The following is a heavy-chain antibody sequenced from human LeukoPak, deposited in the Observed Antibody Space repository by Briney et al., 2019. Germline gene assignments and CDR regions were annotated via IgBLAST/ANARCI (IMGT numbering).Heavy chain of an antibody. D-gene: IGHD5/OR15-5a*01. V-gene: IGHV3-48*03. CDR1: GFTFSSYE. J-gene: IGHJ4*02. CDR3: ARILSTPFDY. Sequence: GGSLRLSCAASGFTFSSYEMNWVRQAPGKGLEWVSYISNSGSTLYYAGSVKGRFTISRDNAKNSLYLQMNSLRAEDTAVYYCARILSTPFDYWGQGILVTVSS. CDR2: ISNSGSTL.